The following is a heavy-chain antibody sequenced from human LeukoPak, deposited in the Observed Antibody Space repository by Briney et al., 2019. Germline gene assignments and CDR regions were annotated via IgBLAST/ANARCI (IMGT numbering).Heavy chain of an antibody. CDR1: GGSISSYY. J-gene: IGHJ4*02. Sequence: SETLSLTCTVSGGSISSYYWSWIRQPPGKGLEWIGYIYYSGSTNYNPSLKSRVTISVDTSKNQFSLKLGSVTAADTAVYYCARTRSSSWFLNFDYWGQGTLVTVSS. V-gene: IGHV4-59*01. D-gene: IGHD6-13*01. CDR3: ARTRSSSWFLNFDY. CDR2: IYYSGST.